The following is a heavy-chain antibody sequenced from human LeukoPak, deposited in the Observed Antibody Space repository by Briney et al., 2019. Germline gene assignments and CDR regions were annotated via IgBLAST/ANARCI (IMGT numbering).Heavy chain of an antibody. CDR1: GFTFSSYS. J-gene: IGHJ1*01. D-gene: IGHD3-22*01. Sequence: PGGSLRLSCAASGFTFSSYSMNWVHQAPGKGLEWVSYISSSSSTIYYADSVKGRFTISRDNAKNSLYLQMNSLRAEDTAVYYCARDTDSSGYYYPTPEYFQHWGQGTLVTVSS. CDR2: ISSSSSTI. CDR3: ARDTDSSGYYYPTPEYFQH. V-gene: IGHV3-48*01.